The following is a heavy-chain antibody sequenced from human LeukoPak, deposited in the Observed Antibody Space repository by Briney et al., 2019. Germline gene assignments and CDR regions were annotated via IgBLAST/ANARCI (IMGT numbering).Heavy chain of an antibody. J-gene: IGHJ4*02. CDR2: ISGSGGRT. CDR1: GFTSSSYG. Sequence: GGSLRLSCVGSGFTSSSYGLTWVRQAPGKGLEWVASISGSGGRTYSADSTKGRFTISRDNSKNTLHLQMNSLRAEDTAVYYCAKHIYSYASGNYLVHWGQGILVTVSS. V-gene: IGHV3-23*01. D-gene: IGHD3-10*01. CDR3: AKHIYSYASGNYLVH.